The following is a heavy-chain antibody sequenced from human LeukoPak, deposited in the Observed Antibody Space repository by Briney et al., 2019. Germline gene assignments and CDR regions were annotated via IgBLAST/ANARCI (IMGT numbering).Heavy chain of an antibody. J-gene: IGHJ4*02. V-gene: IGHV1-2*02. Sequence: ASVKVSCKASGYTFTGYYMHWVRQAPGQGLEWMGWINPNSGGTNYAQKLQGRVTMTTDTSTSTAYMELRSLRSDDTAVYYCARAEYYDSSGYYSYYFDYWGQGTLVTVSS. CDR3: ARAEYYDSSGYYSYYFDY. D-gene: IGHD3-22*01. CDR1: GYTFTGYY. CDR2: INPNSGGT.